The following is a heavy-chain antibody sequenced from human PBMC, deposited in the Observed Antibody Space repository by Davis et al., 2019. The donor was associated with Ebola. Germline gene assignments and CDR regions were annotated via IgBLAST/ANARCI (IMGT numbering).Heavy chain of an antibody. CDR2: ISYDGSNK. D-gene: IGHD5-18*01. J-gene: IGHJ4*02. Sequence: GESLKTPRAASGFTFSSYAMHRVRQAPGKGLAWVAVISYDGSNKYYADSVKGRFTISRDNSKNTLYLQMHSLRAEDTAVYYCASLDTAMDYWGQGTLVTVSS. CDR3: ASLDTAMDY. V-gene: IGHV3-30-3*01. CDR1: GFTFSSYA.